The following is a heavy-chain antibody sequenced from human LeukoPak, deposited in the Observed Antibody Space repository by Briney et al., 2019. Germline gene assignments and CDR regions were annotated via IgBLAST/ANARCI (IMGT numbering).Heavy chain of an antibody. CDR1: GYTFTSYA. D-gene: IGHD3-10*01. J-gene: IGHJ4*02. CDR2: INTNTGNP. Sequence: ASVKVSCKASGYTFTSYAMNWVRQAPGQGLEWMGWINTNTGNPTYAQGFTGRFVFSLDTSVSTAYLQISSLKAEDTAVYYCAREGRDFMVRGVILDYWGQGTLVTVSS. V-gene: IGHV7-4-1*02. CDR3: AREGRDFMVRGVILDY.